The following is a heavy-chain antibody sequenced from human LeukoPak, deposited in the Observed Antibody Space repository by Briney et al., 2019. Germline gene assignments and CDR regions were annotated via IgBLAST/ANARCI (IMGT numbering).Heavy chain of an antibody. CDR1: GFTVSSNY. V-gene: IGHV3-23*01. CDR2: ISRSGGCT. Sequence: GGSLRLSCAASGFTVSSNYMSWVRQAPGKGLEWVSGISRSGGCTYYADSVKGRFTISRDNSKNTLYLQMNSLRAEDTAVYYCARSRGPNTFGGVHDYWGQGTLVTVSS. CDR3: ARSRGPNTFGGVHDY. J-gene: IGHJ4*02. D-gene: IGHD3-16*01.